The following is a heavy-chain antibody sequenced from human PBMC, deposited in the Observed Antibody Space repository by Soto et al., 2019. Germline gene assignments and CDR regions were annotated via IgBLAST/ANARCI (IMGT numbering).Heavy chain of an antibody. CDR3: PRDGGSYYLCPY. CDR2: IYSSGST. CDR1: GDCLTNNY. D-gene: IGHD1-26*01. V-gene: IGHV4-4*07. J-gene: IGHJ4*02. Sequence: SETLSLTCTASGDCLTNNYRSWIRQPPGKGLEWIGRIYSSGSTNYNPSLKSRVTMSVDKSKNKFSLKLSSVTAADTAVYYCPRDGGSYYLCPYWGRGTLVTVSS.